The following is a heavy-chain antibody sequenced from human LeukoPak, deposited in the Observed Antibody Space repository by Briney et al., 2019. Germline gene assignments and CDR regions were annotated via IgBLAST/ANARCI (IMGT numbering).Heavy chain of an antibody. CDR2: ISTSASTI. V-gene: IGHV3-48*03. Sequence: GGSLRLSCAASGFTFSSYEMNWVRQAPGKGLEWGSYISTSASTIYYADSVKGRFTSSRDNAKNSLYLQMNSLRAEDTAVYYCARRGTSRSSYYFDYWGQGTLVTVSS. J-gene: IGHJ4*02. CDR3: ARRGTSRSSYYFDY. CDR1: GFTFSSYE.